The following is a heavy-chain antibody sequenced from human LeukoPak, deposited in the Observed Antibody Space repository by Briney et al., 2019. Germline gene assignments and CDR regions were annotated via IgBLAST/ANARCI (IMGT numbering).Heavy chain of an antibody. CDR1: GFTFSSYC. J-gene: IGHJ4*02. V-gene: IGHV3-33*01. CDR3: ARDYCGGDCYVDY. Sequence: PGGSLRLSCAASGFTFSSYCMHWVRQAPGKGLEWVAVIWYDGSSKYYADSVKGRFTISKDKSKNTLYLQMNNLRTEDTAVYYCARDYCGGDCYVDYWGQGTLVTVSS. CDR2: IWYDGSSK. D-gene: IGHD2-21*02.